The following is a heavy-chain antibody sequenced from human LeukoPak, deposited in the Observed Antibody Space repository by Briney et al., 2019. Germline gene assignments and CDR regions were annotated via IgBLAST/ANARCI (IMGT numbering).Heavy chain of an antibody. D-gene: IGHD4-23*01. CDR3: ARCDNGGNWDY. J-gene: IGHJ4*02. Sequence: SETLSLTCTVSGGSISSRSYYWGWIRQPPGKGLEWIGSIYNSESTYYNPSLKSRVTISADTSKNQFSLKLTSVTAADAAVYYCARCDNGGNWDYWGQGTLVTVSS. V-gene: IGHV4-39*07. CDR2: IYNSEST. CDR1: GGSISSRSYY.